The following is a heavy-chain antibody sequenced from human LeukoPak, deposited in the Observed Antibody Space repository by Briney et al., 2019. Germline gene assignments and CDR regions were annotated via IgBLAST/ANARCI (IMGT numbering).Heavy chain of an antibody. V-gene: IGHV3-74*01. J-gene: IGHJ4*02. Sequence: GGPLTHSRAASGFTFRRYWMHWVRPAPGRGLVWVSRINTDGSSTNYADSVKGRFTISRDNAKNTLYLQMTSLRAEDTAVYYCARRDFDSSGIHYWGQGTLVTVSS. D-gene: IGHD3-22*01. CDR3: ARRDFDSSGIHY. CDR1: GFTFRRYW. CDR2: INTDGSST.